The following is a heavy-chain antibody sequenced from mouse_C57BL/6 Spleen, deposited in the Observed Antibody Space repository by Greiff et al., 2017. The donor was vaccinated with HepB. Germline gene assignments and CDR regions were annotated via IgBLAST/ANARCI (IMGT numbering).Heavy chain of an antibody. CDR2: IHPNSGST. Sequence: VKLQQPGAELVKPGASVKLSCKASGYTFTSYWMHWVKQRPGQGLEWIGMIHPNSGSTNYNEKFKSKATLTVDKSSSTAYMQLSSLTSEDSAVYYCARYDYEDPWFAYWGQGTLVTVSA. CDR3: ARYDYEDPWFAY. J-gene: IGHJ3*01. CDR1: GYTFTSYW. D-gene: IGHD1-1*01. V-gene: IGHV1-64*01.